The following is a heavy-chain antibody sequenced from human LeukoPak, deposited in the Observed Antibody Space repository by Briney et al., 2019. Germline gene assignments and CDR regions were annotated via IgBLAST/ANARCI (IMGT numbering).Heavy chain of an antibody. CDR3: ARVTSESGYVDY. CDR1: GGSISSGGYS. CDR2: IYHSGST. D-gene: IGHD3-16*01. J-gene: IGHJ4*02. V-gene: IGHV4-30-2*01. Sequence: SETLSLTCAVSGGSISSGGYSWSWIRQPPGKGLEWIGYIYHSGSTYYNPSLKSRVIISVDRSKNQFSLKLSSVTAADTAVYYCARVTSESGYVDYWGQGTLVTVSS.